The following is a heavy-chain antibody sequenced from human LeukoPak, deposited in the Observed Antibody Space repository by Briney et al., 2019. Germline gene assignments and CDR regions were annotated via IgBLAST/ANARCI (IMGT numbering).Heavy chain of an antibody. CDR1: GFTFSSYS. CDR3: ARSPRYCSGGSCLYFDY. D-gene: IGHD2-15*01. V-gene: IGHV3-21*01. J-gene: IGHJ4*02. Sequence: GGSLRLSCAASGFTFSSYSMNWVRQAPGKGLEWVSSISSSSSYIYYADSVKGRFSISRDTSKTSLYLQMNSLRAEDTAVYYCARSPRYCSGGSCLYFDYWGQGTLVTVSS. CDR2: ISSSSSYI.